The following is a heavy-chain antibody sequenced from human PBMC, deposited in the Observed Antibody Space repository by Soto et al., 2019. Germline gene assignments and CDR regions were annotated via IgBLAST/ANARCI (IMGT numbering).Heavy chain of an antibody. CDR2: IIPIFGTA. D-gene: IGHD3-3*01. CDR3: ARDRGHYDFWSXYYWFDP. CDR1: GGTFSSYA. Sequence: GASVKVSCKASGGTFSSYAISWVRQAPGQGLEWMGGIIPIFGTANYAQKFQGRVTITADESTSTAYMELSSLRSEDTAVYYCARDRGHYDFWSXYYWFDPWGQGTLVTVAS. J-gene: IGHJ5*02. V-gene: IGHV1-69*13.